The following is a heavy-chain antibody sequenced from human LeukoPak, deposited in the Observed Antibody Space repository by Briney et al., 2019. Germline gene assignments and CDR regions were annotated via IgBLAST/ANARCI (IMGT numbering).Heavy chain of an antibody. V-gene: IGHV1-8*01. Sequence: ASVKVSCKASGYTFTSYDINWVRQATGQGLEWMGWMDPNSGNTGYAQKFQGRVTMTRNTSISTAYMELSSLRSEDTAVYYCARKWYYGGNPSYWYFDLWGRGTLVTVSS. J-gene: IGHJ2*01. CDR3: ARKWYYGGNPSYWYFDL. CDR1: GYTFTSYD. D-gene: IGHD4-23*01. CDR2: MDPNSGNT.